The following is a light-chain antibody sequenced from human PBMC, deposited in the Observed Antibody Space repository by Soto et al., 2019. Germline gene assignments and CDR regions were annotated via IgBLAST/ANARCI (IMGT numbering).Light chain of an antibody. CDR2: DAS. Sequence: DIQMTQSPSSLSGSVGDRVTITCQASQDISNHLNWYQQKPGKAPKLLIFDASNLETGVPSRFSGSGSGTHFTFTISSLQPEDIATYYCQQFDNVPPLTFCQGTRLEIK. CDR1: QDISNH. V-gene: IGKV1-33*01. CDR3: QQFDNVPPLT. J-gene: IGKJ5*01.